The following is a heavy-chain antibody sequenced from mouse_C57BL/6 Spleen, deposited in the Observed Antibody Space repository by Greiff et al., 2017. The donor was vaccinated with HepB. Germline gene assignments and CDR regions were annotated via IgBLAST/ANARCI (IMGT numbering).Heavy chain of an antibody. CDR1: GFTFSSYG. CDR3: ARQTYYYGSSYGYFDV. D-gene: IGHD1-1*01. J-gene: IGHJ1*03. CDR2: ISSGGSYT. Sequence: EVQRVESGGDLVKPGGSLKLSCAASGFTFSSYGMSWVRQTPDKRLEWVATISSGGSYTYYPDSVKGRFTISRDNAKNTLYLQMSSLKSEDTAMYYCARQTYYYGSSYGYFDVWGTGTTVTVSS. V-gene: IGHV5-6*01.